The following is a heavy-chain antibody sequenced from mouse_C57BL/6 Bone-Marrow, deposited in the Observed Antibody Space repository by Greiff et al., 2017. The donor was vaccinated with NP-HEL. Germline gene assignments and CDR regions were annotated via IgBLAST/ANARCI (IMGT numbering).Heavy chain of an antibody. CDR2: INPNNGGT. CDR3: ARRLGRYFDV. V-gene: IGHV1-26*01. CDR1: GYTFTDYY. D-gene: IGHD4-1*01. J-gene: IGHJ1*03. Sequence: EVQLQQSGPELVKPGASVKISCKASGYTFTDYYMNWVKQSHGKSLEWIGDINPNNGGTSYNQKFKGKATLTVDKSSSTAYMELRSLTSYDSAVYYCARRLGRYFDVWGTGTTVTVSS.